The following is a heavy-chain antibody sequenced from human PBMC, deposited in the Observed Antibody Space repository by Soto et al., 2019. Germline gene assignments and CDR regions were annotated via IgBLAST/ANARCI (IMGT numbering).Heavy chain of an antibody. Sequence: QVQLQETGPGLVKPSQTLALTCIVSGDSISSGNYYWSWIRQFPGKGMEWIGYASYSGSYFYTPSLKRRITISVSSSRNQFSLKLSSVTAADTAIFYGARERLDFSDYYSGPFDNWGHGTMVTVSS. CDR1: GDSISSGNYY. D-gene: IGHD3-22*01. CDR3: ARERLDFSDYYSGPFDN. CDR2: ASYSGSY. V-gene: IGHV4-31*03. J-gene: IGHJ3*02.